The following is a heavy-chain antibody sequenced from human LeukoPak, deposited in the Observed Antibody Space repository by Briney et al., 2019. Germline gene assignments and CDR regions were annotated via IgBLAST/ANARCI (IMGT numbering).Heavy chain of an antibody. Sequence: ASVKVSCKASGGTFSSYAISWVRQAPGQGLEWMGGIIPIFGTANYAQKFQGRVTITADESTSTAYMELSSLRSEDTAVCYCATYGDYRDFDYWGQGTLVTVSS. V-gene: IGHV1-69*13. CDR2: IIPIFGTA. D-gene: IGHD4-17*01. CDR3: ATYGDYRDFDY. J-gene: IGHJ4*02. CDR1: GGTFSSYA.